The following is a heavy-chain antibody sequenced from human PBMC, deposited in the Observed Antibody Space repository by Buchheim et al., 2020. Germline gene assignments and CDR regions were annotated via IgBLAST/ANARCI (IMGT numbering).Heavy chain of an antibody. CDR3: ARGIGSGWSSELGY. CDR1: GFIFSDYY. V-gene: IGHV3-11*01. J-gene: IGHJ4*02. CDR2: IGVSGENI. Sequence: QVQLVESGGDLVKPGGSLRLSCAASGFIFSDYYMGWVCQAPGKGLEWVSYIGVSGENIYYADSVKGRFTVSRDNGKNSLYLQMNNLRVEDTAVYYCARGIGSGWSSELGYWGQGTL. D-gene: IGHD6-19*01.